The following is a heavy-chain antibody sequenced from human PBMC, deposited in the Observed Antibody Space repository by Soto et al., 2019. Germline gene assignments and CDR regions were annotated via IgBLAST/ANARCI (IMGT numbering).Heavy chain of an antibody. J-gene: IGHJ4*02. CDR2: IIPIFGTA. D-gene: IGHD1-1*01. V-gene: IGHV1-69*13. CDR3: ARVAIHGTFQYYFDY. CDR1: GGTFSSYA. Sequence: ASVKVSCKASGGTFSSYAISWVRQAPGQGLEWMGGIIPIFGTANYAQKFQGRVTITADESTSTAYMELSSLRSEDTAVYYCARVAIHGTFQYYFDYWGQGTLVTVSS.